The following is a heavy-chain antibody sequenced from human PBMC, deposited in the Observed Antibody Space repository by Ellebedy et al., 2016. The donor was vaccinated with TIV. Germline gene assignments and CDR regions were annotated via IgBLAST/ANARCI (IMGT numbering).Heavy chain of an antibody. CDR2: IIPMFGTV. V-gene: IGHV1-69*13. CDR1: AGTFRSYA. CDR3: ARGSAYFPGEIDY. J-gene: IGHJ4*02. Sequence: SVQVSCXASAGTFRSYAISWVRQAPGQGLEWMGKIIPMFGTVNYAQKFQGRVTITADESTSTAYMELSSLRSEDTAVYYCARGSAYFPGEIDYWGQGTLVTVSS. D-gene: IGHD3-22*01.